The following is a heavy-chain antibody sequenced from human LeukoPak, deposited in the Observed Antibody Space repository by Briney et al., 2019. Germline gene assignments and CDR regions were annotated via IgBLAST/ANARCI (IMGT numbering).Heavy chain of an antibody. CDR1: GFTFSSYA. V-gene: IGHV3-23*01. CDR3: AKDLRGGGAYFDY. J-gene: IGHJ4*02. Sequence: GGSLRLSCAASGFTFSSYAVSWVRQAPGKGLEWVSAISGSGGSTYYADSVKGRFTISRDNSKNTLYLQMNSLRAEDTAVYYCAKDLRGGGAYFDYWGQGTLVTVSS. CDR2: ISGSGGST. D-gene: IGHD3-16*01.